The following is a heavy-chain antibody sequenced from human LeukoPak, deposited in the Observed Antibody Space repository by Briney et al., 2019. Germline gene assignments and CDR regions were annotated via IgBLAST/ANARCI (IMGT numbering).Heavy chain of an antibody. CDR2: IIPILGIA. V-gene: IGHV1-69*04. D-gene: IGHD4-17*01. Sequence: SVKVSCKASGGTFSSYAISWVRQAPGQGLEWMGRIIPILGIANYAQKFQGRVTMTRDTSTSTVYMELSSLRSEDSAVYYCARESYGEEDNWGQGTLVTVSS. J-gene: IGHJ4*02. CDR3: ARESYGEEDN. CDR1: GGTFSSYA.